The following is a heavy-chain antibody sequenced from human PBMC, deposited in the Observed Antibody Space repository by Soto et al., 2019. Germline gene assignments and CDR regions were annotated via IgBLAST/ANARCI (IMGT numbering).Heavy chain of an antibody. CDR3: ARSSDSSSSFYYYHGLDV. CDR2: IIPIFGTA. D-gene: IGHD6-6*01. V-gene: IGHV1-69*06. J-gene: IGHJ6*02. Sequence: GASVKVSCKASGGTFSSYAISWVRQAPGQGLEWMGGIIPIFGTANYAQKFQGRVTITADKSTSTAYMELSSLRSEDTAVYYCARSSDSSSSFYYYHGLDVWGQGTTVTVSS. CDR1: GGTFSSYA.